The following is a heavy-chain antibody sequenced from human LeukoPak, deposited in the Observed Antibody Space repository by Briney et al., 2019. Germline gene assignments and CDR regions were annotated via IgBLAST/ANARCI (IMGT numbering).Heavy chain of an antibody. CDR1: GGSISSYY. D-gene: IGHD3-3*01. J-gene: IGHJ5*02. CDR2: IYYSGST. CDR3: ARLFGVVPNWFDP. Sequence: SETLSLTCTVSGGSISSYYWSWIRQPPGKGLEWIGCIYYSGSTRYNPSLRSRVTISLDTSKNHFSLKLSSVTAADTAVYYCARLFGVVPNWFDPWGQGTLVTVSS. V-gene: IGHV4-59*01.